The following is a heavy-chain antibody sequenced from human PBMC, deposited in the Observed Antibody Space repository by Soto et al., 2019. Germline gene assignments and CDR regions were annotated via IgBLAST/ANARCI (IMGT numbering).Heavy chain of an antibody. V-gene: IGHV3-11*01. D-gene: IGHD3-10*01. CDR1: GFIFSDYY. Sequence: GGSLRLSCAASGFIFSDYYMSWIRQAPGKGLEWVSYISRSGATIFYADSVKGRFTISRDNAKNSLYLQMSSLRVEDTAVYYCAREIDTTVRGIIISDGMDVWGQGTTVTVSS. CDR2: ISRSGATI. CDR3: AREIDTTVRGIIISDGMDV. J-gene: IGHJ6*02.